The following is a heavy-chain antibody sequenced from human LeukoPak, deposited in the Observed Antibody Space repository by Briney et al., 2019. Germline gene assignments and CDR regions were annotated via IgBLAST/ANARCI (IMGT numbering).Heavy chain of an antibody. CDR2: IGSSGSTI. CDR3: ACYTAVPRY. CDR1: GFTFSSYE. V-gene: IGHV3-48*03. J-gene: IGHJ4*02. Sequence: GGSLRLSCAASGFTFSSYEMNWVRQAPGKGLEWVSYIGSSGSTIYYADSVKGRFTISRDNAKNSLYLQMNSLRAEDTAVYYCACYTAVPRYWGQGTLVTVSS. D-gene: IGHD3-16*02.